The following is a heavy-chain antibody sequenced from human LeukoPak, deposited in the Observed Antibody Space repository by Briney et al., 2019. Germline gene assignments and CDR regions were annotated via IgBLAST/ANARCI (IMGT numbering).Heavy chain of an antibody. J-gene: IGHJ4*02. V-gene: IGHV3-23*01. CDR2: LGPTGRST. CDR3: ARDSGSYYPPGGYYDY. Sequence: GGSLRLSCAASGFTFSSYAMSWARQAPGKGLEWVSALGPTGRSTYYADSVKGRFTISRDNSKNTLYLQMNSLRAEDTAVYYCARDSGSYYPPGGYYDYWGQGTLVTVSS. D-gene: IGHD1-26*01. CDR1: GFTFSSYA.